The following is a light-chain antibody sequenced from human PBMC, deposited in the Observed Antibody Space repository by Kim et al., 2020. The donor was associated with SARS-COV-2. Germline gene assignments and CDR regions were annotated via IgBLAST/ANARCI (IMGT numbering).Light chain of an antibody. V-gene: IGLV1-47*01. Sequence: GQRVTISCSGSSSNIGSDYVYWYKQLPGPAPKLLIYRNNQRPSGVPDRFSGSKSGTSASLAISGLRSEDEAGYYCAAWDDSLSVVVFGGGTQLTVL. CDR3: AAWDDSLSVVV. J-gene: IGLJ2*01. CDR2: RNN. CDR1: SSNIGSDY.